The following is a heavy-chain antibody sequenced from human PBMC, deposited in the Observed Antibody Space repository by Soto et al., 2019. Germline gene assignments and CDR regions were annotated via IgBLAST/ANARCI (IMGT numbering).Heavy chain of an antibody. Sequence: QVQLVQSGAEVKKPGSSVKVSCKASGGTFSSYAISWVRQAPGQGLEWMGGIIPIFGTANYAQKFQGRVTITADESTSTAYMELSSLRSEDTAVYYCARRPNYSSRYGMDVWGQGTTVTVSS. J-gene: IGHJ6*02. V-gene: IGHV1-69*12. D-gene: IGHD6-13*01. CDR1: GGTFSSYA. CDR3: ARRPNYSSRYGMDV. CDR2: IIPIFGTA.